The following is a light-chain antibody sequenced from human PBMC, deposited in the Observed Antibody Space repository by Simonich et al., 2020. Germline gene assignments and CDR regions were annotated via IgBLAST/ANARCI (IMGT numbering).Light chain of an antibody. CDR1: QSLLHSDGKTY. Sequence: DIVMTQTPLSLSVTPGQPASISCKSSQSLLHSDGKTYLYWYLHKPGQSPQLLSYEVSNRFSGVPDRFSGSGSGTDFTLKISRVEAEDVGVYYCMQSIQLPLYTFGQGTKLEIK. CDR2: EVS. CDR3: MQSIQLPLYT. J-gene: IGKJ2*01. V-gene: IGKV2D-29*02.